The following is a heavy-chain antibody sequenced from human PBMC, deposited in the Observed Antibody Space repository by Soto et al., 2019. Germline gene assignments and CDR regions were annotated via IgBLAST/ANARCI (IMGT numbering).Heavy chain of an antibody. J-gene: IGHJ6*02. CDR3: ARAKGYSSSWYGYYYYGMDV. CDR1: GGTFSSYA. D-gene: IGHD6-13*01. Sequence: QVQLVQSGAEVKKPGSSVKVSCKASGGTFSSYAISWVRQAPGQGLEWMGGIIPIFGTANYAQKFQGRVMITADESTSTAYMELSSLRSEDTAVYYCARAKGYSSSWYGYYYYGMDVWGQGTTVTVSS. V-gene: IGHV1-69*01. CDR2: IIPIFGTA.